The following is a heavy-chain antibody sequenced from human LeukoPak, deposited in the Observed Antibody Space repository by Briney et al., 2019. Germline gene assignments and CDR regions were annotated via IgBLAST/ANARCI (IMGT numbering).Heavy chain of an antibody. V-gene: IGHV3-23*01. Sequence: GGSLRLSCAASGFTFSSYALSWVRQTPGKGLEWVSGSSGSGGSTYYADSAKGRFTISRDNSKNSLYLQMDSLRADDTAVYYCARVGDFSGLYYFDSWGQGTLITVSS. D-gene: IGHD3-22*01. CDR3: ARVGDFSGLYYFDS. CDR1: GFTFSSYA. CDR2: SSGSGGST. J-gene: IGHJ4*02.